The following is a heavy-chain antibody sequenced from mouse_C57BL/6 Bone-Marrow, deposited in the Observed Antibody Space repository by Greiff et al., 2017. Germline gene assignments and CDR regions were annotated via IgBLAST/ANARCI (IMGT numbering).Heavy chain of an antibody. CDR1: GYTFTDYE. D-gene: IGHD2-2*01. Sequence: VQLQQSGAELVRPGASVTLSCKASGYTFTDYEMHWVKQTPVHGLEWIGAIDPETGGTAYNQKFKGKAILTADKSSSTAYMELRSLTSEDSAVXYCTRRGYDFWLAYWGQGTLVTVSA. V-gene: IGHV1-15*01. CDR2: IDPETGGT. J-gene: IGHJ3*01. CDR3: TRRGYDFWLAY.